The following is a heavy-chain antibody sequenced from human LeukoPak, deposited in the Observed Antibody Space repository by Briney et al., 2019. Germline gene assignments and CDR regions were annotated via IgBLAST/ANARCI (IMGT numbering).Heavy chain of an antibody. CDR2: VGISSGNT. V-gene: IGHV3-48*04. D-gene: IGHD5-12*01. CDR1: GSTLSDYS. J-gene: IGHJ4*02. CDR3: ARDHRYAFDN. Sequence: GRSLRLSCGASGSTLSDYSMNWVSQAPGKGLEWISYVGISSGNTKYAASVKGRFTISGDSAKNSVFLQMNNLRVEDTAVYYCARDHRYAFDNWGQGTLVTVSS.